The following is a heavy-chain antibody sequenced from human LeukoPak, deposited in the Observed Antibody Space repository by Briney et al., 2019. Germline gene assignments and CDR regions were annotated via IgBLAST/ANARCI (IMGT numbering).Heavy chain of an antibody. CDR3: AKDFVGTGNFRGGDY. CDR1: GFIFSNYA. CDR2: ISRIGGST. Sequence: PGGSLRLSCAASGFIFSNYALAWVRQAPGKGVEWVSGISRIGGSTHYADSVNGRFTISGDNSKNILYLQMNSLRAEDTALYYCAKDFVGTGNFRGGDYWGQGTLVTVSS. V-gene: IGHV3-23*01. J-gene: IGHJ4*02. D-gene: IGHD1-1*01.